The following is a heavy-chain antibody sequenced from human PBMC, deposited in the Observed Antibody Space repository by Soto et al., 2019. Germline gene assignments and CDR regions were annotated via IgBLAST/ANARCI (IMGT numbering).Heavy chain of an antibody. Sequence: SLRLSCAASGFTFSNYWMSWVRQAPGKGLEWVASINLDGGVKYYVDSVKGRFTISRDNAKNSLYLQMNSLRAEDTAVYYCARYGYYYAMDVWGQGTTVTVSS. CDR3: ARYGYYYAMDV. CDR1: GFTFSNYW. J-gene: IGHJ6*02. CDR2: INLDGGVK. D-gene: IGHD4-17*01. V-gene: IGHV3-7*03.